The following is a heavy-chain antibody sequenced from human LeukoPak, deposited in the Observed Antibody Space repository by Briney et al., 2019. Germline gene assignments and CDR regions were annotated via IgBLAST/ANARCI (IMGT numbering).Heavy chain of an antibody. CDR3: VKGDRIGGRTYYYGMDV. V-gene: IGHV3-64D*06. CDR2: ISSNGGST. J-gene: IGHJ6*02. CDR1: GFTFSRYA. D-gene: IGHD1-14*01. Sequence: GGSLRLSCAASGFTFSRYALHWVRQAPGKGLEYVSSISSNGGSTYYADSVKGRFTISRDNSKNTLYLQMSSLRAEDTAVYYCVKGDRIGGRTYYYGMDVWGQGTTVTVSS.